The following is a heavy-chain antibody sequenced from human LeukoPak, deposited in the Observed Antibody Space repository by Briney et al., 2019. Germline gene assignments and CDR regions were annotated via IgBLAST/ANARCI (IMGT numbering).Heavy chain of an antibody. CDR2: ISSSSSYI. V-gene: IGHV3-21*01. J-gene: IGHJ4*02. D-gene: IGHD5-24*01. CDR1: GFTFSSYS. Sequence: GGSLRLSCAASGFTFSSYSMNWVRQAPGKGLEWVSSISSSSSYIYYADLVKGRFTISRDNAKNSLYLQMNSLRAEDTAVYYCARELGYTYNSVDYWGQGTLVTVSS. CDR3: ARELGYTYNSVDY.